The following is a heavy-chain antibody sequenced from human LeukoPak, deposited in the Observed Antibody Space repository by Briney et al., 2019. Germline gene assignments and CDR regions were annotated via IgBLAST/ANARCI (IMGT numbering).Heavy chain of an antibody. CDR3: ARGRSGWTRYFYYYYYMDV. Sequence: ASVKVSCKASGYTFTSYDINWARQANKQGLGWMRTMNPNSGNTGYAQKFQGRVTMTRNTSISPAYMELSSVRSEDTAVYYCARGRSGWTRYFYYYYYMDVWGKGTTVTVSS. D-gene: IGHD6-19*01. CDR2: MNPNSGNT. CDR1: GYTFTSYD. V-gene: IGHV1-8*01. J-gene: IGHJ6*03.